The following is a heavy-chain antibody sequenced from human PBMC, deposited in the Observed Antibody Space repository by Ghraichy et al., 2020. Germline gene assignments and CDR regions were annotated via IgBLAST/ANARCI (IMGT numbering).Heavy chain of an antibody. D-gene: IGHD2-2*01. CDR1: GGSFSGYY. J-gene: IGHJ6*02. V-gene: IGHV4-34*01. CDR3: ARVVVRYCSSTSCPRTYYYYYGMDV. Sequence: SQTLSLTCAVYGGSFSGYYWSWIRQPPGKGLEWIGEINHSGSTNYNPSLKSRVTISVDTSKNQFSLKLSSVTAADTAVYYCARVVVRYCSSTSCPRTYYYYYGMDVWGQGTTVTVSS. CDR2: INHSGST.